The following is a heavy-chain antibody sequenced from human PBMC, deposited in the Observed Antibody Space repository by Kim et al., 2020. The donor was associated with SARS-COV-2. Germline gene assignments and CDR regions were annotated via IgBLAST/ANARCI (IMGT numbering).Heavy chain of an antibody. CDR3: ARTRGDWKFYGMDV. J-gene: IGHJ6*02. Sequence: TPALRSRVTISLDTSRNQFSLKLRSVTAADTTVYYCARTRGDWKFYGMDVWGQGTTVTVSS. V-gene: IGHV4-34*01. D-gene: IGHD1-1*01.